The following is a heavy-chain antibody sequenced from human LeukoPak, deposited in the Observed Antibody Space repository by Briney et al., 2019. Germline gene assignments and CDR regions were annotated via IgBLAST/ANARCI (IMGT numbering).Heavy chain of an antibody. D-gene: IGHD2-2*01. J-gene: IGHJ5*02. V-gene: IGHV1-69*04. CDR2: IIPILGIA. CDR3: ARDAIVVVPAATQPYNWFDP. Sequence: ASVKVSCKASGGTFSSYAISWVRQAPGQGLEWMGRIIPILGIANYAQKFQGRVTITADKSTSTAYMELSSLRSEDTAVYYCARDAIVVVPAATQPYNWFDPWGQGTLVTVSS. CDR1: GGTFSSYA.